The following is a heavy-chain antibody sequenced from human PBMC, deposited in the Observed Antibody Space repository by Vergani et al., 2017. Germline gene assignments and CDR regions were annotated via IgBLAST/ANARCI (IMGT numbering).Heavy chain of an antibody. CDR1: GGSINSHYYY. CDR2: IHTSGST. J-gene: IGHJ4*02. CDR3: ARGSCLGGGYYKPLFDY. Sequence: QVQLQESGPGLVKPSQTLSLTCTVSGGSINSHYYYWSRIRQPAGKGLEWIGRIHTSGSTNYNHSLKSRVTMSEDTSKNQFSLNLTSVTAADTAVYFCARGSCLGGGYYKPLFDYWGQGILVTVSS. D-gene: IGHD3-22*01. V-gene: IGHV4-61*02.